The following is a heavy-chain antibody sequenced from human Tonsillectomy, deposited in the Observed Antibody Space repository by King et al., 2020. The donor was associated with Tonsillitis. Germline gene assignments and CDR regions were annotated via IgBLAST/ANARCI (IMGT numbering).Heavy chain of an antibody. J-gene: IGHJ3*02. D-gene: IGHD3-10*01. CDR2: IYHSGST. CDR3: ARVKIRGVDIGAFDI. Sequence: QLQESGPGLVKPSETLSLTCAVSGYSISSVYYWGWIRQPPGKGLEWIGTIYHSGSTYYNPSLKSRVTISVDTSKNQFSLKLSSVTAADAAVYYCARVKIRGVDIGAFDIWGQGTMVTVSS. V-gene: IGHV4-38-2*01. CDR1: GYSISSVYY.